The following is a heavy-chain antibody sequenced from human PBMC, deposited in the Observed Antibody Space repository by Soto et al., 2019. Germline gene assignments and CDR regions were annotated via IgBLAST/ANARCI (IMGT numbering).Heavy chain of an antibody. CDR3: ARSSGDY. V-gene: IGHV4-59*08. CDR1: GGSISSYY. Sequence: SETLSLTCTVSGGSISSYYWSWIRQPPGKGLEWIGYIYYSGSTNYNPSLKSRVTISVDTSKNQFSLKLSSVTAADTAVYYCARSSGDYWGQGTLVTVSS. CDR2: IYYSGST. D-gene: IGHD6-6*01. J-gene: IGHJ4*02.